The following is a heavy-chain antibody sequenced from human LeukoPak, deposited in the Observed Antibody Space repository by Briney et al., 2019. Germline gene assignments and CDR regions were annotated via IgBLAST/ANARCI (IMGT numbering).Heavy chain of an antibody. V-gene: IGHV4-39*01. J-gene: IGHJ4*02. D-gene: IGHD4-17*01. Sequence: PSETLSLTCAVSGGSISSTSYYWAWIRQPPGKGLEWIGTIYYSGSTYHNPSLKSRVTLSVDTSRNQFSLKLSSVTAADTAVYYCARRTVTTFTNYFDYWGQGTLVTVSS. CDR3: ARRTVTTFTNYFDY. CDR2: IYYSGST. CDR1: GGSISSTSYY.